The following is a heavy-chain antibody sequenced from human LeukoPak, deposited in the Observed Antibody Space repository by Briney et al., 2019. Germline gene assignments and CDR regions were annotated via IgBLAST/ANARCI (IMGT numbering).Heavy chain of an antibody. CDR3: GRLLDNDISGDPHTFDV. CDR2: VSYTGRN. J-gene: IGHJ3*01. Sequence: SETLSLTCTVSGGSLSGHYWSWIRQPPGKGLEWIGYVSYTGRNNYNTFLQSRLPISLNQSQVQFSLKLNSVTTADPAVYSLGRLLDNDISGDPHTFDVWGQGTTVIVSS. D-gene: IGHD3-22*01. CDR1: GGSLSGHY. V-gene: IGHV4-59*11.